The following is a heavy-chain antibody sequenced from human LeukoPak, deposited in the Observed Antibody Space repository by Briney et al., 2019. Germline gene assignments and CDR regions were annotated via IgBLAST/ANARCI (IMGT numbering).Heavy chain of an antibody. J-gene: IGHJ3*02. CDR3: AKGEGLRYFDWPLDAFDI. CDR2: ISGSGGST. CDR1: GFTFSSYG. D-gene: IGHD3-9*01. V-gene: IGHV3-23*01. Sequence: GGSLRLSCAASGFTFSSYGMSWVRQAPGKGLEWVSAISGSGGSTYYADSVKGLFTISRDNSKNTLYVKMNSLRAEDTGVYYCAKGEGLRYFDWPLDAFDIWGQGTMVTVSS.